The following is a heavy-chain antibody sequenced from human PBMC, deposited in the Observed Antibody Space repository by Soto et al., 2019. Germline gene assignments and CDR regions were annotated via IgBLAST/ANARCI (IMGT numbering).Heavy chain of an antibody. V-gene: IGHV3-23*01. CDR2: ISGSGGST. J-gene: IGHJ6*03. Sequence: GGSPRLSCAASGFTFSSYAMSWVRQAPGKGLEWVSAISGSGGSTYYADSVKGRFTISRDNSKNTLYLQMNSLRAEDTAVYYCAKTQRFLGETNYYMDVWGKGTTVTVSS. D-gene: IGHD3-3*01. CDR1: GFTFSSYA. CDR3: AKTQRFLGETNYYMDV.